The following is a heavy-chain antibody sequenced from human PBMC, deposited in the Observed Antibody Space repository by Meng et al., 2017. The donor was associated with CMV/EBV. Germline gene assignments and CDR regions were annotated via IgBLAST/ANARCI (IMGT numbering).Heavy chain of an antibody. CDR3: AREGDNPFDY. V-gene: IGHV4-30-4*08. CDR2: IYYSGRT. Sequence: QAQPQESGPRPVKPSQPLSLTCHVSGGSISSCDYYWSWIRQPPGKGLEWIGYIYYSGRTYYNPSLKSRVTISVDTSKNQFSLKLSSVTAADTAVYYCAREGDNPFDYWGQGTLVTVSS. D-gene: IGHD2-21*02. CDR1: GGSISSCDYY. J-gene: IGHJ4*02.